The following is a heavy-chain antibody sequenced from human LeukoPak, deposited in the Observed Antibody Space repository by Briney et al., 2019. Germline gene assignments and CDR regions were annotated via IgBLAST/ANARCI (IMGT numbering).Heavy chain of an antibody. J-gene: IGHJ4*02. D-gene: IGHD3-22*01. Sequence: SVKVSCTASGYTFTNYGMNWVRQAPGQGLEWMGWINTNTGNPTYAQGFTGRFVFSLDTSVSTAYLQISSLKAEDTAVYYCAREVLYDSSGYSMIDYWGQGTLVTVSS. CDR2: INTNTGNP. CDR3: AREVLYDSSGYSMIDY. CDR1: GYTFTNYG. V-gene: IGHV7-4-1*02.